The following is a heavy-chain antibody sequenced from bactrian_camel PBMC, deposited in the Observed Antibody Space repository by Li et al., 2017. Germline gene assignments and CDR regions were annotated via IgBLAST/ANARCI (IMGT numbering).Heavy chain of an antibody. CDR3: RRDMDAT. J-gene: IGHJ4*01. CDR2: IDSSGRT. D-gene: IGHD1*01. Sequence: VQAGGSLRLSCEGSGRTYDKWCMGWFRQAPGKEREGIATIDSSGRTAYADFAKGRFTISRDYAKNTLYLQLNSLETEDTAMYYCRRDMDATRGQGTQVTVS. V-gene: IGHV3S57*01. CDR1: GRTYDKWC.